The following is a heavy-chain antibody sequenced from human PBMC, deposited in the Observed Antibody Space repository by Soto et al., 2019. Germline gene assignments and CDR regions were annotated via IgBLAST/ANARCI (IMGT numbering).Heavy chain of an antibody. Sequence: ASVKVSCKASGYTFTSLYINWVRQAPGQGLEWMGWVNPNTGLTKYAQKFQGRVIMTRDTSINTAYMELSGLTSDDTAVYYCTTLRREPWGQATLVTVPS. D-gene: IGHD3-9*01. CDR2: VNPNTGLT. CDR3: TTLRREP. V-gene: IGHV1-2*02. CDR1: GYTFTSLY. J-gene: IGHJ5*02.